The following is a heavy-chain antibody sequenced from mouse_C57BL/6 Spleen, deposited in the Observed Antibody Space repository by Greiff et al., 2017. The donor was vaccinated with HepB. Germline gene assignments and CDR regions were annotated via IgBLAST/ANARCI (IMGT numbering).Heavy chain of an antibody. CDR3: ARREIDY. Sequence: QVQLQQSGPELVKPGASVKISCKASGYAFSSSWMNWVKQRPGKGLEWIGRIYPGDGDTNYNGKFKGKATLTADKSSSTAYMQLSSLTSEDSAVYCGARREIDYWGQGTSVTVSS. CDR2: IYPGDGDT. V-gene: IGHV1-82*01. J-gene: IGHJ4*01. CDR1: GYAFSSSW.